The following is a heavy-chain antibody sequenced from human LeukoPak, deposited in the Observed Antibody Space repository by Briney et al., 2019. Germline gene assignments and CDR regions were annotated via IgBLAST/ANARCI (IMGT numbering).Heavy chain of an antibody. CDR3: ARRNYDILTGFYGGGTYNYYYTDV. J-gene: IGHJ6*03. V-gene: IGHV4-59*08. CDR1: GASISSYY. Sequence: SETLSLTCTVSGASISSYYWTWIRQPPGKGLEWIGFTSFSGSTNYNPSLKSRVTISVDTSRNQFSLRLNAMTAADTAVYYYARRNYDILTGFYGGGTYNYYYTDVWGKGTTVIVSS. CDR2: TSFSGST. D-gene: IGHD3-9*01.